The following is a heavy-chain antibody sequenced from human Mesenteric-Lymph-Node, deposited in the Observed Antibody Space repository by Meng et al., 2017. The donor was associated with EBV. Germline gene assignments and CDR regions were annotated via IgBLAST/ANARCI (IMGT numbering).Heavy chain of an antibody. CDR1: SDSISSTSYQ. Sequence: QLQLQESGPGLVRPSGTLSLICTVSSDSISSTSYQWGWIRQPPGKGLEWIGSIYYSGTTYFNPSLESRVSISVDTSKKQFSLRLTSVTAADTAVYYCARQYGSSFDYWGQGTLVTVSS. J-gene: IGHJ4*02. V-gene: IGHV4-39*01. CDR2: IYYSGTT. D-gene: IGHD3-10*01. CDR3: ARQYGSSFDY.